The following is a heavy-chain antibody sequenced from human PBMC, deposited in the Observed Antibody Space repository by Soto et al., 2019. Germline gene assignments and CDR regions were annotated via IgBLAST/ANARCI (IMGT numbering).Heavy chain of an antibody. CDR2: IYSGGST. Sequence: GGSLRLSCAASGFTVSSSYMSWVRRAPGKGLEWVSVIYSGGSTYYADSVKGRFTISRHNSKNTLYLQMNSLRAEDTAVYYCAREYSGYADYYYYYMDVWGKGTTVTVSS. J-gene: IGHJ6*03. CDR3: AREYSGYADYYYYYMDV. V-gene: IGHV3-53*04. D-gene: IGHD5-12*01. CDR1: GFTVSSSY.